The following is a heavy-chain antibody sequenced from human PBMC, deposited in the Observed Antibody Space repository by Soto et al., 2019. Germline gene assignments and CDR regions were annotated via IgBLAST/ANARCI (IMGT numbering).Heavy chain of an antibody. CDR3: ARASTAAGQMNWFDP. CDR2: IYHSGST. D-gene: IGHD6-13*01. CDR1: GGSISSGGYY. J-gene: IGHJ5*02. V-gene: IGHV4-31*03. Sequence: QVQLQESGPGLVKPSQTLSLTCTVSGGSISSGGYYWSWIRQHPGKGLEWIGYIYHSGSTYYNPSLKSRVTISVDTSKNQFSLKLSSVTAADTAVYYCARASTAAGQMNWFDPWGQGTLGTVSS.